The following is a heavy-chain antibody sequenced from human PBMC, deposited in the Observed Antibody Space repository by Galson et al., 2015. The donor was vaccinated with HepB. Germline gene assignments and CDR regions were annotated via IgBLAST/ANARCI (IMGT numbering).Heavy chain of an antibody. CDR1: GGTFSSYA. Sequence: SVKVSCKASGGTFSSYAISWVRQAPGQGLEWMGGIIPIFGTANYAQKFQGRVTITADESTSTAYMELSSLRSEDTAVYYCASAEDIVVVPAARRGYYYYGMDVWGQGTTVTVSS. V-gene: IGHV1-69*13. CDR2: IIPIFGTA. J-gene: IGHJ6*02. D-gene: IGHD2-2*01. CDR3: ASAEDIVVVPAARRGYYYYGMDV.